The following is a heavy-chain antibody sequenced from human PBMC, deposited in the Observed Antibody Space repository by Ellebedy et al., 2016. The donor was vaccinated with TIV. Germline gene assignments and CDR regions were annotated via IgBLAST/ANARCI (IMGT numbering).Heavy chain of an antibody. CDR3: ARVSTGYEVFDY. CDR1: GFTFSNAW. D-gene: IGHD3-22*01. J-gene: IGHJ4*02. V-gene: IGHV3-15*01. Sequence: GGSLRLSCAASGFTFSNAWMSWVRQAPGKGLEWVGRIKSKTDGGTTDYAAPVKGRFTISRDDSKNTLYLQMNSLRAEDTAVYYCARVSTGYEVFDYWGQGTLVTVSS. CDR2: IKSKTDGGTT.